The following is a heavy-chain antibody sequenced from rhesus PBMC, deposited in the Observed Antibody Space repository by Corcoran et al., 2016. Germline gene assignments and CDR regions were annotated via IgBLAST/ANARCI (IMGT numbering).Heavy chain of an antibody. CDR3: ASDSGLYNWFDL. Sequence: QVQLQESGPGLVKPSETLSLTCAVSGGSISGYYYWSWIRQPPGKGLEWIGSFYGSGGSNYLNPTLKSRVTLSVDTSKNQFSLKLSSVTAADTAVYYCASDSGLYNWFDLWGPGTPITISS. J-gene: IGHJ2*01. D-gene: IGHD1-1*01. CDR1: GGSISGYYY. V-gene: IGHV4S14*01. CDR2: FYGSGGSN.